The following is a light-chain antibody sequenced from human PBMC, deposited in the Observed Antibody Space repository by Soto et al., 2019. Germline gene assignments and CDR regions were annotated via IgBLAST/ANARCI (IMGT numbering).Light chain of an antibody. V-gene: IGKV3-11*01. J-gene: IGKJ1*01. CDR2: DAS. CDR1: QSVSSY. Sequence: EIVLTQSPATLSLSPGERATLSCRASQSVSSYFAWYQQKPGQAPRLLIYDASNRATGIPARFSGSGSGTDFTLPISSLRPEDFAVYYCQQRSNWPLTFGQGTKVDI. CDR3: QQRSNWPLT.